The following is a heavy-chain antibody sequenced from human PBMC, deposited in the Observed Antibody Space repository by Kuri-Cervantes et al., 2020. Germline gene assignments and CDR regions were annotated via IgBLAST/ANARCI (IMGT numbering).Heavy chain of an antibody. CDR3: ARSLAFGESDY. Sequence: LSLTCAASGFTFSSYSMNWVRQAPGKGLEWVSSISSSSSYIYYADSVKGRFTISRDNAKNSLYLQMNSLRAEDTAVYYCARSLAFGESDYWGQGTLVTVSS. CDR2: ISSSSSYI. D-gene: IGHD3-10*01. J-gene: IGHJ4*02. V-gene: IGHV3-21*01. CDR1: GFTFSSYS.